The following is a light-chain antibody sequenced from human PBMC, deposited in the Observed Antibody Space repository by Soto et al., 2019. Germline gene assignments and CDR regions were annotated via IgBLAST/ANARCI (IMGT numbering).Light chain of an antibody. V-gene: IGKV3-20*01. Sequence: EIVLTQSPGTLSLSPGERATLSCRASQSVASSHLAWYRQKPGQPPRLLIYDASSRATGIPDWISGSGSGTDFPLPISRLVPEDFAVYYCQQYGSAPFSFGPGTKVDIK. CDR3: QQYGSAPFS. CDR1: QSVASSH. J-gene: IGKJ3*01. CDR2: DAS.